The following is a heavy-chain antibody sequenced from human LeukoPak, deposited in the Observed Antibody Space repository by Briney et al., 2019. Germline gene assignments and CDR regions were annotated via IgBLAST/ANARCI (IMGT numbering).Heavy chain of an antibody. V-gene: IGHV4-30-4*01. CDR2: IYYSGST. CDR3: ARGGSHDYGDYVYFY. Sequence: PSETLSLTCTVSGGSISSGDYYWSWIHQPPGKGLEWIGYIYYSGSTYYNPSLKSRVTISVDTSKNQFSLKLSSVTAADTAVYYCARGGSHDYGDYVYFYWGQGTLVTVSS. CDR1: GGSISSGDYY. J-gene: IGHJ4*02. D-gene: IGHD4-17*01.